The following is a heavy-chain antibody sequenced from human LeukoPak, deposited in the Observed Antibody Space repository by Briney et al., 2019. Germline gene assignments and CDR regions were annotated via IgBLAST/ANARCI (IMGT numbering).Heavy chain of an antibody. D-gene: IGHD2-2*01. CDR2: INQDGSEK. CDR1: GFTFSSYW. J-gene: IGHJ4*02. Sequence: GGSLRLSCAASGFTFSSYWMSWVRQAPGKGLEWVANINQDGSEKYYVDSVKGRFTISRDNAKNSLYLQMNSLRAEDTAVYYCATDIVVVPAATDYWGQGTLVTVSS. CDR3: ATDIVVVPAATDY. V-gene: IGHV3-7*01.